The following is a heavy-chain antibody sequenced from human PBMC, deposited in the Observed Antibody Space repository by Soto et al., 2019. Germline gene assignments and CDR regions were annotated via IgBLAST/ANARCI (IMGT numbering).Heavy chain of an antibody. J-gene: IGHJ4*02. D-gene: IGHD1-1*01. CDR2: ISDYGRI. CDR1: GFTFGTYW. V-gene: IGHV3-74*01. Sequence: VGSMRLSCAASGFTFGTYWMHWVRQAPGKGLVWVSRISDYGRINYADSVKDRFIISRDDARSELYLQLNDLRVEDTATYYCARGGLESFDHWGQGALVTVSS. CDR3: ARGGLESFDH.